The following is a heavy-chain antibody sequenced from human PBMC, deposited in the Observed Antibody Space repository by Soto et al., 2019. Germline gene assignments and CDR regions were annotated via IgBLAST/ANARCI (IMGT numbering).Heavy chain of an antibody. CDR3: AKDSPDYDFWSGYPRALGMDV. Sequence: GRSLRLSCAASGFTFSSYAMSWVRQAPGKGLEWVSAISGSGGSTYYADSVKGRFTISRDNSKNTLYLQMNSLRAEDTAVYYCAKDSPDYDFWSGYPRALGMDVWGQGTTVTVSS. V-gene: IGHV3-23*01. CDR1: GFTFSSYA. J-gene: IGHJ6*02. CDR2: ISGSGGST. D-gene: IGHD3-3*01.